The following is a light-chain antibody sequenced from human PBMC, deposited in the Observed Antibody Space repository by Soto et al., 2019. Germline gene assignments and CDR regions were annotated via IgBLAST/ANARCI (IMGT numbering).Light chain of an antibody. V-gene: IGLV1-44*01. Sequence: QAVVTQPPSASGTPGQRVTLSCSGSSSNIGSNTVNWYQQLPGTAPRLLIYSNNQRPSGVPDRFSGSKSGTSASLAISGLQSEDEADYYCAAWDDRLNAHVVFGGGTKLTV. CDR1: SSNIGSNT. CDR2: SNN. J-gene: IGLJ2*01. CDR3: AAWDDRLNAHVV.